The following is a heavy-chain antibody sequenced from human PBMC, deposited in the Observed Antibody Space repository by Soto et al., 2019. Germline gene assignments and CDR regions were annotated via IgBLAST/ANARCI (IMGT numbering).Heavy chain of an antibody. CDR3: AKEGGYGSGGSCYEPRGFHNSTHV. D-gene: IGHD2-15*01. Sequence: PGGSLRLSCVASGFTFSDYAMAWVRQSPGKGLEWVSSISGSGGSTYYADSVKGRFTISRDNSKNTLYLQMNSLRAEDTAVYYCAKEGGYGSGGSCYEPRGFHNSTHVSGPATTV. CDR1: GFTFSDYA. CDR2: ISGSGGST. J-gene: IGHJ6*02. V-gene: IGHV3-23*01.